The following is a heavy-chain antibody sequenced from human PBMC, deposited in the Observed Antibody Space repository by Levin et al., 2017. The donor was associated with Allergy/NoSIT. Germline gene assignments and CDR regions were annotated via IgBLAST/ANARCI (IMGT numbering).Heavy chain of an antibody. CDR2: ISGISSYI. V-gene: IGHV3-21*01. CDR1: GFTFSSYS. Sequence: PGGSLRLSCAASGFTFSSYSMNWVRQAPGKGLEWVSSISGISSYIYYADSVKGRFTISRDNAKNSLYLQMNSLRVEDTAVYYCARDLGAKVGAIDYWGQGALVTVSS. D-gene: IGHD1-26*01. J-gene: IGHJ4*02. CDR3: ARDLGAKVGAIDY.